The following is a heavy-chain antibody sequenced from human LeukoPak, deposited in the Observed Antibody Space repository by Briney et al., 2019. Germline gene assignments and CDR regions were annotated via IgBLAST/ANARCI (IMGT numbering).Heavy chain of an antibody. J-gene: IGHJ3*02. CDR1: GFTPGDRW. Sequence: GGSLRLSCAASGFTPGDRWMSWVRQAPGKGLEWVSAISGSGGSTYYADSVKGRFTISRDNSKNTLYLQMNSLRAEDTAVYYCARHWGPSPFDAFDIWGQGTMVTVSS. CDR3: ARHWGPSPFDAFDI. CDR2: ISGSGGST. D-gene: IGHD7-27*01. V-gene: IGHV3-23*01.